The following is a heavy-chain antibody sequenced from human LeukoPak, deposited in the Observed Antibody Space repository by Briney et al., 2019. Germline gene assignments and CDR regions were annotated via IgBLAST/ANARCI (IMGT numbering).Heavy chain of an antibody. CDR1: GGSLISTDHH. CDR3: ARALRYSSSWGYDAFDI. J-gene: IGHJ3*02. CDR2: IYYSGST. Sequence: SETLSLTCVVSGGSLISTDHHWSWIRQPPGKGLEWIGYIYYSGSTNYNPSLKSRVTISVDTSKNQFSLKLSSVTAADTAVYYCARALRYSSSWGYDAFDIWGQGTMVTVSS. D-gene: IGHD6-13*01. V-gene: IGHV4-61*08.